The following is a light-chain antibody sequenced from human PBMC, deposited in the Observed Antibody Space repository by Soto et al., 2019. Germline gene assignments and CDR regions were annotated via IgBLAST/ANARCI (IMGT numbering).Light chain of an antibody. J-gene: IGKJ5*01. Sequence: DIQMTQSPSSLSASVGDRVTITCQASQDITNYLNWYQQKPGKAPNLLIYGASNLETGVPSRFSGSGSVTDFTLTISSLQAEDIGTYFCQQYDSVFTFGQGTRLEIK. V-gene: IGKV1-33*01. CDR1: QDITNY. CDR2: GAS. CDR3: QQYDSVFT.